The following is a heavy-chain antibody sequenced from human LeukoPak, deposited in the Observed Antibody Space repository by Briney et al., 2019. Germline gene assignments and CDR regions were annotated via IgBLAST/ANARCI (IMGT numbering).Heavy chain of an antibody. CDR2: IIPIFGTA. CDR1: GGTFSSYA. D-gene: IGHD3-10*01. J-gene: IGHJ4*02. Sequence: SVKVSCKASGGTFSSYAISWVREAPGQGLEWMGGIIPIFGTANYAQKFQGRVTITADESTSTAYMELSSLRSEDTAVYYCARDQYGSGSYYKPFDYWGQGTLVTVSS. V-gene: IGHV1-69*13. CDR3: ARDQYGSGSYYKPFDY.